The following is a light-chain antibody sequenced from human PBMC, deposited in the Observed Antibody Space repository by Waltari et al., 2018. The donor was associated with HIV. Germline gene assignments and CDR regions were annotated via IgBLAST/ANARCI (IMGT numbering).Light chain of an antibody. V-gene: IGLV2-23*02. CDR2: EVT. Sequence: QSALTQPASVSGSPGQSITISCTGTSSDVGRYNLVPWYENHPGKAPKLIIYEVTKRPSGVSNRFSGSKSGNTASLTISGLQAEDEADYYSCSYAGSPTFVIFGGGTKLTVL. CDR1: SSDVGRYNL. CDR3: CSYAGSPTFVI. J-gene: IGLJ2*01.